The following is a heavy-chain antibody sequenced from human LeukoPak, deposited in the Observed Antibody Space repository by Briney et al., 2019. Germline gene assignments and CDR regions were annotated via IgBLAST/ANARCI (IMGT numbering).Heavy chain of an antibody. V-gene: IGHV3-7*01. J-gene: IGHJ6*02. CDR3: AKDHQILFYYGSGKEYYYYYYGMDV. CDR2: IKHDGGAK. D-gene: IGHD3-10*01. CDR1: EFTFSSYW. Sequence: GGSLRLSCAASEFTFSSYWMSWVRQAPGKGLEWVANIKHDGGAKNYVDSVEGRFTISRDNAKNSLYLQMNSLRVEDTAVYYCAKDHQILFYYGSGKEYYYYYYGMDVWGQGTTVTVSS.